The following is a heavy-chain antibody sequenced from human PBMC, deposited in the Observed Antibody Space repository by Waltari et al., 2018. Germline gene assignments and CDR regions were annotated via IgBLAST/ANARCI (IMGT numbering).Heavy chain of an antibody. J-gene: IGHJ3*01. V-gene: IGHV4-39*01. CDR3: ATYIGASIGTAAFDV. CDR1: GGCITSNRHS. CDR2: ISYSGAT. D-gene: IGHD3-16*01. Sequence: QLHLQESGPGPVKPSDTLSVACSVSGGCITSNRHSWAWIRQPPGKGLEWTATISYSGATYNNPSLKSRVTISVDTSKNQFSLKLSSVTAADTAVYYCATYIGASIGTAAFDVWGQGTMVTVSS.